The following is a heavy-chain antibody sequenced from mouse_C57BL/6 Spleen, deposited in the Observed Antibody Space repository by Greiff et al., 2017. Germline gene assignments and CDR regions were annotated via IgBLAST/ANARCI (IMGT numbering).Heavy chain of an antibody. CDR3: TRKPPYYYGRAGAMDY. D-gene: IGHD1-1*01. V-gene: IGHV1-15*01. CDR1: GYTFTDYE. Sequence: LVESGAELVRPGASVTLSCKASGYTFTDYEMHWVKQTPVHGLEWIGAIDPETGGTAYNQKFKGKAILTADKSSSTAYMELRSLTSEDSAVYYCTRKPPYYYGRAGAMDYWGQGTSVTVSS. J-gene: IGHJ4*01. CDR2: IDPETGGT.